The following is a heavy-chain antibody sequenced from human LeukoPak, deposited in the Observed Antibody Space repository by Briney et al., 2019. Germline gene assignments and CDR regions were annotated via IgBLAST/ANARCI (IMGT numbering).Heavy chain of an antibody. CDR3: ARRPSQQWLDYYFDY. CDR2: INHSGST. Sequence: GSLRLSCAASGFTVSSNYMSWVRQAPGKGLEWIGEINHSGSTNYNPSLKSRVTISEDTSKNQFSLKLSSVTAADTAVYYCARRPSQQWLDYYFDYWGQGTLVTVSS. CDR1: GFTVSSNY. D-gene: IGHD6-19*01. V-gene: IGHV4-34*01. J-gene: IGHJ4*02.